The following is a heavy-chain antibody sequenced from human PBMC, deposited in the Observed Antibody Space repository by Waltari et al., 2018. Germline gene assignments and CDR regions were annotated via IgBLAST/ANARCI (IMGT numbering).Heavy chain of an antibody. CDR2: INPNSGGT. CDR3: ARDLAGVAGTPESY. J-gene: IGHJ4*02. Sequence: QVQLVQSGAEVKKPGASVKVSCKASGYTFTGYYMHWVRQAPGQGLEWMGRINPNSGGTNYEQKFQGRVTMTRDTSISTSYMELSRLRSDDTAVYYCARDLAGVAGTPESYWGQGTLVTVSS. V-gene: IGHV1-2*06. CDR1: GYTFTGYY. D-gene: IGHD6-19*01.